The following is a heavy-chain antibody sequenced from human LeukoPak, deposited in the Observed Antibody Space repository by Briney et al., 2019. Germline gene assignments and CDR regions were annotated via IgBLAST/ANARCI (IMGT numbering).Heavy chain of an antibody. Sequence: PSGTLSLTCAVSGVSISSTEWWICVRQSPGQGVEWIGEIHRDGRTRYSPSLTSRVSMSIDYSKNQFSLKVSSVTAADTAIYYCGKTDIWFNPIDYWGPGSLVIVSS. V-gene: IGHV4-4*02. D-gene: IGHD3-9*01. J-gene: IGHJ4*02. CDR2: IHRDGRT. CDR1: GVSISSTEW. CDR3: GKTDIWFNPIDY.